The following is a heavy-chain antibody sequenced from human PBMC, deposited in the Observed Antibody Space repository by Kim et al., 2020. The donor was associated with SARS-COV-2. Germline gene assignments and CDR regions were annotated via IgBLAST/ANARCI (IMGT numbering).Heavy chain of an antibody. J-gene: IGHJ4*02. CDR1: GFTFISYA. CDR3: ARDRSFGSTLYYYFDY. V-gene: IGHV3-48*02. Sequence: GGSLRLSCAASGFTFISYAINWVRQAPGKGLEWVSYISSSSGKIDYADSVKGRFTISRDNAKNSVYLQMNSLIDEDTAVYYCARDRSFGSTLYYYFDYWGQGALVTVSS. CDR2: ISSSSGKI. D-gene: IGHD6-13*01.